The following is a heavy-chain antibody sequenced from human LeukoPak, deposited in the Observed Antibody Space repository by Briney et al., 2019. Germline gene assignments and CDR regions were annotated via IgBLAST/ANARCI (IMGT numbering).Heavy chain of an antibody. D-gene: IGHD6-6*01. V-gene: IGHV3-23*01. CDR1: GFTFSSYA. CDR2: ISGSGDST. Sequence: GGSPRLSCAASGFTFSSYAMNWIRQVPGKGLEWVSAISGSGDSTYYGDSVKGRFTISRDNSKSTLYLQMNSLRAEDTALYYCAKARGYSSSSENNWFDPWGQGTLVTVSS. CDR3: AKARGYSSSSENNWFDP. J-gene: IGHJ5*02.